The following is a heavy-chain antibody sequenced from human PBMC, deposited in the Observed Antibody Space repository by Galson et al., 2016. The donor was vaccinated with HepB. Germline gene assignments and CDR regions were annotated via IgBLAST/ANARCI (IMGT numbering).Heavy chain of an antibody. CDR3: ATSHRGGDRGY. CDR2: ISAYNSNT. D-gene: IGHD3-16*01. J-gene: IGHJ4*02. CDR1: GYTFTSYA. V-gene: IGHV1-18*01. Sequence: SVKVSCKASGYTFTSYAISWVRQAPGQGLEGMGWISAYNSNTNYAQKVQGRVTLTTDTPASTAYMELASLRSDGTAVYYCATSHRGGDRGYWGQGTMVTVSS.